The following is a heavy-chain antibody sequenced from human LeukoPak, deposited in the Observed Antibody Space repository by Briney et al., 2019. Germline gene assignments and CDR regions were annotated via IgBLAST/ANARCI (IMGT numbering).Heavy chain of an antibody. J-gene: IGHJ4*02. Sequence: GGSLRLSCAASGFTFSSYSMNWVRQAPGKGLEWVSSISSSSSYIYYADSVKGRFTISRDNAKNSLYLQMNSLRAEDTAVYYCARGIRRDRPFDYWGQGTLVTVSS. V-gene: IGHV3-21*01. D-gene: IGHD3-10*01. CDR1: GFTFSSYS. CDR2: ISSSSSYI. CDR3: ARGIRRDRPFDY.